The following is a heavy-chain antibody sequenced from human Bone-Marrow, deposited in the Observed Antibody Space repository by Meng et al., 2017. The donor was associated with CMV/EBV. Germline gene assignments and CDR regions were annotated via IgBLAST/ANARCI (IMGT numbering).Heavy chain of an antibody. CDR2: IYYSGST. D-gene: IGHD6-6*01. CDR1: GGSISSYY. CDR3: ARRKYSSSSGWFDP. J-gene: IGHJ5*02. V-gene: IGHV4-59*01. Sequence: SETLSLTCTVSGGSISSYYWSWIRQPPGKGLEWIGYIYYSGSTNYNPSLKSRVTISVDTSKNQFSLKLSSVTAADTAVYYCARRKYSSSSGWFDPWGQGTLVTVSS.